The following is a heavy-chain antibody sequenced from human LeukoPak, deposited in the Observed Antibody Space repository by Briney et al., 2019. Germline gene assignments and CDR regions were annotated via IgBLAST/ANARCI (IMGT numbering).Heavy chain of an antibody. CDR3: AKSWVGDYDYYFDY. CDR1: GFTFSSYW. Sequence: GGSLRLSCAASGFTFSSYWMSWVRQAPGKGLEWVANIKQDGSEKYYADSVKGRFTISRDNSKNTLYLQMNTLRAEDTSVYYCAKSWVGDYDYYFDYWGQGTLVTVSS. D-gene: IGHD4-17*01. J-gene: IGHJ4*02. CDR2: IKQDGSEK. V-gene: IGHV3-7*01.